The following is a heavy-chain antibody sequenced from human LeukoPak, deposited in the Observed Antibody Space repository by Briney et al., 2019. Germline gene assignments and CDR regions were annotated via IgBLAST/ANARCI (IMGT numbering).Heavy chain of an antibody. D-gene: IGHD1-14*01. Sequence: SAKVSCKASGFTFTSSAMQWVRQARGQRLEWIGWIVVGSGNTNYAQKFQERVTITRDMSTSTAYMELSSLRSEDTAVYYCAAEGIGPGAFDIWGQGTMVTVSS. V-gene: IGHV1-58*02. J-gene: IGHJ3*02. CDR3: AAEGIGPGAFDI. CDR1: GFTFTSSA. CDR2: IVVGSGNT.